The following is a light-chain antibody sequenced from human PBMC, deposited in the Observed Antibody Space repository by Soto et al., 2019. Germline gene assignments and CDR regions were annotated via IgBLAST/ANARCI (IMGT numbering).Light chain of an antibody. CDR3: AAWDDSLNGWV. Sequence: QAVVTQAPSASGTPGQRVTISCSGSRSNIGSNTVSWYQQVPGTAPKLLIYSNDQRPSGVPDRFSGSKSGTSASLAIGGLQSEDEADYYCAAWDDSLNGWVFGGGTKLTVL. V-gene: IGLV1-44*01. CDR1: RSNIGSNT. CDR2: SND. J-gene: IGLJ3*02.